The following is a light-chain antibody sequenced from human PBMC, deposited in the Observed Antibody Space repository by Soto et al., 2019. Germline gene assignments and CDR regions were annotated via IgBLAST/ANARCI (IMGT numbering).Light chain of an antibody. J-gene: IGLJ3*02. CDR1: SSDVGSYNL. CDR2: EGS. V-gene: IGLV2-23*01. CDR3: CSYAGSGWV. Sequence: QSALTQPASVSGSPGQSITISWTGTSSDVGSYNLVSWYQQHPGKAPKLMIYEGSKRPSGVSNRFSGSKSGNTASLTISGLQAEDEADYYCCSYAGSGWVFGGGTKLTAL.